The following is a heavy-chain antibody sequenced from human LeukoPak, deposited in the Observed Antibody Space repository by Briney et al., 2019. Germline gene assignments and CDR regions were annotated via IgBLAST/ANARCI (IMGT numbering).Heavy chain of an antibody. V-gene: IGHV3-23*01. D-gene: IGHD2-15*01. CDR1: GFTFSSYA. CDR2: ISGSGGST. CDR3: ALCSGGSCYGLYGMDV. J-gene: IGHJ6*02. Sequence: PGGTLRLSCAASGFTFSSYAMSWVRQAPGKGLEWVSAISGSGGSTYYADSVKGRFTISRDNSKNTLYLQMNSLRAEDTAVYYCALCSGGSCYGLYGMDVWGQGTTVTVSS.